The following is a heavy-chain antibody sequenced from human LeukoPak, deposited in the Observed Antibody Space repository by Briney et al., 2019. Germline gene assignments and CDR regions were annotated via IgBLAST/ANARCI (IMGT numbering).Heavy chain of an antibody. D-gene: IGHD3-16*01. CDR2: IKGTGLTT. V-gene: IGHV3-11*04. J-gene: IGHJ6*03. CDR3: ARAGELRYMDV. CDR1: GFIFSDYY. Sequence: MPGGSLRLSCAASGFIFSDYYMAWIRHAPGKGLEWISTIKGTGLTTYYADSVKGRVTISRDNDKNSLFLRMSSLRADDTAIYYCARAGELRYMDVWGKGTAVTVSS.